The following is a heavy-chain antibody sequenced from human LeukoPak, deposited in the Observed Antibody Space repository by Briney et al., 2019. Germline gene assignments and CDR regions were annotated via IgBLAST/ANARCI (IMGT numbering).Heavy chain of an antibody. D-gene: IGHD3-16*01. CDR3: ARVESGGLRLELDY. J-gene: IGHJ4*02. Sequence: PGGSLRLSCAASGFTFSSYAMHWVRQAPGKGLEWVAVISYDGSNKYYADSVKGRFTISRDNSKNTLYLQMNSLRAEDTAVYYCARVESGGLRLELDYWGQGTLVTVSS. CDR1: GFTFSSYA. V-gene: IGHV3-30-3*01. CDR2: ISYDGSNK.